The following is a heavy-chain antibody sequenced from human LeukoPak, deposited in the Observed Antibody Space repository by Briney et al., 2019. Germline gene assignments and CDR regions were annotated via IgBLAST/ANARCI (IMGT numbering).Heavy chain of an antibody. CDR2: ISSSSSTI. CDR3: ARDLWYSSRRVAFDI. V-gene: IGHV3-48*04. CDR1: GFTFSSYS. Sequence: PGGSLRLSCAASGFTFSSYSMNWVRQAPGKGLEWVSYISSSSSTIYYADSVKGRFTISRDNAKNSLYLQMNSLRAEDTAVYYCARDLWYSSRRVAFDIWGQGTMVTVSS. J-gene: IGHJ3*02. D-gene: IGHD6-13*01.